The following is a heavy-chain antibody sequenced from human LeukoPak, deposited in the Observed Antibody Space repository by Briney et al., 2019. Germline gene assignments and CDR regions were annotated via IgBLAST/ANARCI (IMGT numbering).Heavy chain of an antibody. J-gene: IGHJ6*02. V-gene: IGHV4-59*01. CDR2: IYYSGST. D-gene: IGHD3-10*01. CDR1: GGSISSYY. CDR3: ARGRMVRGVILDSYGMDV. Sequence: SETLSLTCTVSGGSISSYYWSWIPQPPGKGLEWIGYIYYSGSTNYNPSLKSRVTISVDTSKNQFSLKLSSVTAADTAVYYCARGRMVRGVILDSYGMDVWGQGTTVTVSS.